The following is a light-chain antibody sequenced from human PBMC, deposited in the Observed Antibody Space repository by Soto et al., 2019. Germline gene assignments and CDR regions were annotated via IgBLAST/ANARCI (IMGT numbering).Light chain of an antibody. Sequence: EIVLTQSPATLSLSPGERATLSCRASQSVSSNLAWYQQKPGQAPTLLIYGASARASGIPARFSGSGSGTEFTLTISSLQSEDFAVYYCQQRNTWPPITFGQGTRLEIK. CDR2: GAS. V-gene: IGKV3-15*01. CDR3: QQRNTWPPIT. CDR1: QSVSSN. J-gene: IGKJ5*01.